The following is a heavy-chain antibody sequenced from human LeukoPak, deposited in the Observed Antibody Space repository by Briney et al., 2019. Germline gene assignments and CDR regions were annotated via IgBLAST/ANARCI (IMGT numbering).Heavy chain of an antibody. V-gene: IGHV4-59*01. CDR1: GGSISSYY. CDR2: IYYRGRT. Sequence: SETLSLTCTVSGGSISSYYWTWIRQPPGKGLEWIGYIYYRGRTNYNPSLKSRATISVDTSKNQFSLKLTSVTAADTAFYYCARGFIAAADDAFDIWGQGTMVTVSS. D-gene: IGHD6-13*01. CDR3: ARGFIAAADDAFDI. J-gene: IGHJ3*02.